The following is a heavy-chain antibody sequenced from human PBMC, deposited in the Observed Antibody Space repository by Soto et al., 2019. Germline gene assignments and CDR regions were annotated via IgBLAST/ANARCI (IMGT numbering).Heavy chain of an antibody. J-gene: IGHJ6*02. V-gene: IGHV3-48*02. CDR3: ARDRASPYYYGSGSYYYYGMDV. CDR2: ISSSSSTI. D-gene: IGHD3-10*01. CDR1: GFTFSSYS. Sequence: EVQLVESGGGLVQPVGSLRLSCAASGFTFSSYSMNWVRQAPGKGLEWVSYISSSSSTIYYADSVKGRFTISRDNAKNSLYLQMNSLRDEDTAVYYCARDRASPYYYGSGSYYYYGMDVWGQGTTVTVSS.